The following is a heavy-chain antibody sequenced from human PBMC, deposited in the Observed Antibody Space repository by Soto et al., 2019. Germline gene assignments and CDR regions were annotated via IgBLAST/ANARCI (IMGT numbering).Heavy chain of an antibody. CDR3: ARHRPQWPNYYACCHRDV. D-gene: IGHD6-19*01. Sequence: QLQLQESGPGLVKPSETLYLTCTVAGGSISTGDVYWGWIRQPPGKRLEWIGTIYYSGSTSYNPPIKSRVTTSIDTSKNKCPLNLSSVTAADTAVYYCARHRPQWPNYYACCHRDVWGKGTTVTVSS. CDR1: GGSISTGDVY. CDR2: IYYSGST. J-gene: IGHJ6*03. V-gene: IGHV4-39*01.